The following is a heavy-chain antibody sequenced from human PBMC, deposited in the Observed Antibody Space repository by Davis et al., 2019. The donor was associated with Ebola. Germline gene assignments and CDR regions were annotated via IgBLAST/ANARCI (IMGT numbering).Heavy chain of an antibody. CDR3: ARGGGTISSSWYSGLGY. J-gene: IGHJ4*02. V-gene: IGHV3-30-3*01. D-gene: IGHD6-13*01. Sequence: GGSLRLSCAASGFTFSSYAMHWVRQAPGKGLEWVAVISYDGSNKYYADSVKGRFTISRDNSKNTLYLQMNSLRAEDTAVYYCARGGGTISSSWYSGLGYWGQGTLVTVSS. CDR2: ISYDGSNK. CDR1: GFTFSSYA.